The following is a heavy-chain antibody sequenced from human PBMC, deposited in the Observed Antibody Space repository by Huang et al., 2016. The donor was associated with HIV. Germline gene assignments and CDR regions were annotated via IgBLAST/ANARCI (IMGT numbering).Heavy chain of an antibody. V-gene: IGHV3-30*18. CDR1: GFTLRGFG. CDR2: ISYDGRSQ. D-gene: IGHD2-15*01. J-gene: IGHJ4*02. CDR3: AKESRWFSDFDH. Sequence: QVHLVESGGGVVQPGGSLRLSCAASGFTLRGFGMHWVRQAPGKWLEWVAVISYDGRSQFYTDSVKSRFTISRDNSDNTLSLQMKGLRPDDTAVYYCAKESRWFSDFDHWGQGVLVSVSS.